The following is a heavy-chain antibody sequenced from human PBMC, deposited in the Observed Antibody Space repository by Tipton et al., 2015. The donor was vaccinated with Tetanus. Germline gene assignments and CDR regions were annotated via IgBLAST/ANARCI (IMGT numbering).Heavy chain of an antibody. CDR3: ARGHLYMRSWDDDKGEFDP. Sequence: TLSLTCTVSGGSISSSDYYWAWLRQPPGKGLEWIGTMYYSGSTYYNSSLKSRVTISLDTSKNQFSLKLSSVTAADTAVYYCARGHLYMRSWDDDKGEFDPWGQGTLVTVSS. V-gene: IGHV4-39*01. CDR2: MYYSGST. J-gene: IGHJ5*02. CDR1: GGSISSSDYY. D-gene: IGHD6-13*01.